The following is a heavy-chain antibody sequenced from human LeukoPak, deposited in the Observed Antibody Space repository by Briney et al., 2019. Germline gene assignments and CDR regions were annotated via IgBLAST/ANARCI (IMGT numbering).Heavy chain of an antibody. D-gene: IGHD3-9*01. CDR1: GYTFTSYG. V-gene: IGHV1-18*01. CDR2: ISAYNGNT. J-gene: IGHJ5*02. Sequence: ASVKVSCKPSGYTFTSYGISWVRQAPGQGLEWMGWISAYNGNTNYAQKLQGRVTMTTDTSTSTAYMELRSLRSDDTAVYYCARDRVLRYFDWLLEPNNWFDPWGQGTLVTVSS. CDR3: ARDRVLRYFDWLLEPNNWFDP.